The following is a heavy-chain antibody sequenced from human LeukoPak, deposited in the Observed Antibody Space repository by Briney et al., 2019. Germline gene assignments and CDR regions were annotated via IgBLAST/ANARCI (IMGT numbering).Heavy chain of an antibody. CDR1: GFTFSNYA. V-gene: IGHV3-23*01. CDR2: ISGSGGRT. D-gene: IGHD3-22*01. CDR3: AKDKTHYYDSGGHYPKFDY. Sequence: GGSLRPSCAASGFTFSNYAMSWVRQAPGKGLEWVSGISGSGGRTYYADSVKGRFTVSRDNSKNTLYMQMNSLRAEDTAVYYCAKDKTHYYDSGGHYPKFDYWGQGTLVSVSS. J-gene: IGHJ4*02.